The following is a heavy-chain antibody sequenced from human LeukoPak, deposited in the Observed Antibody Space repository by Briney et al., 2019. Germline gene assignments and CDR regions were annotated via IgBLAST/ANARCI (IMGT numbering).Heavy chain of an antibody. V-gene: IGHV3-30*04. Sequence: GGSLRLSCAASGFTFGSYAMHWVRQAPGKGLEWVAVISYDGSNKYYADSVRGRFTVSRDNSRNTVYLQMNSRRAEDTAVYYCAKDTGAGWVSYYAMDVWGQGATVIVSS. CDR3: AKDTGAGWVSYYAMDV. J-gene: IGHJ6*02. CDR2: ISYDGSNK. CDR1: GFTFGSYA. D-gene: IGHD1-26*01.